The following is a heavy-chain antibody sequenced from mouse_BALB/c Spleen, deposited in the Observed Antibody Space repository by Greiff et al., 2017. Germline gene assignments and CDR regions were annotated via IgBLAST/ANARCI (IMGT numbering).Heavy chain of an antibody. CDR1: GYTFTSYW. D-gene: IGHD1-2*01. Sequence: QVQLQQPGSELVRPGASVKLSCKASGYTFTSYWMHWVKQRPGQGLEWIGYINPSTGYTEYNQKFKDKATLTADKSSSTAYMQLRSLTSEDSAVYYCARGGHYYGSWFAYWGQGTLVTVSA. J-gene: IGHJ3*01. CDR2: INPSTGYT. V-gene: IGHV1-4*01. CDR3: ARGGHYYGSWFAY.